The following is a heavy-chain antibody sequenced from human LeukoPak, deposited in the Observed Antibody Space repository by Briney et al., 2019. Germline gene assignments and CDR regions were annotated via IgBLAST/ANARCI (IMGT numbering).Heavy chain of an antibody. V-gene: IGHV1-69*05. CDR3: AREAMVVTPPFDY. J-gene: IGHJ4*02. Sequence: SVKVSCKASGGTFSSYAISWVRQAPGQGLEWMGRIIPIFGTANYAQKFQGRVTITTDESTSTAYTELSSLRSEDTAVYYCAREAMVVTPPFDYWGQGTLVTVSS. D-gene: IGHD2-21*02. CDR1: GGTFSSYA. CDR2: IIPIFGTA.